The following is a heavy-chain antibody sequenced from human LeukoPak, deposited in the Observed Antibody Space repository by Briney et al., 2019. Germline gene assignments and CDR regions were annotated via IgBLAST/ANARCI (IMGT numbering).Heavy chain of an antibody. D-gene: IGHD3-10*01. J-gene: IGHJ4*02. Sequence: GESLKSSCKGSGYSFTSYWIGWVRQMPGKGLEWMGIIYPGDSDTRYSPSFQGQVTISADKSLSTAYLQWSSLKASDTAMYYWARQFGVYYGSGSCDYRGQGTLVTVFS. V-gene: IGHV5-51*01. CDR3: ARQFGVYYGSGSCDY. CDR1: GYSFTSYW. CDR2: IYPGDSDT.